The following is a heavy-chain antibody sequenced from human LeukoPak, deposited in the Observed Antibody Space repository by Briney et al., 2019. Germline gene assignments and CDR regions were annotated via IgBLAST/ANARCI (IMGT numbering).Heavy chain of an antibody. CDR1: GGTFSSYA. D-gene: IGHD3-22*01. CDR3: TAHPREYYYDISGYYYYYGMDV. V-gene: IGHV1-69*01. J-gene: IGHJ6*02. Sequence: GSSVKVSCKASGGTFSSYAISWVRQAPGQGLEWMGGIIPIFGTANYAQKFQGRVTITADESTSTAYMELSSLRSEDTAVYYCTAHPREYYYDISGYYYYYGMDVWGRGTTVTVSS. CDR2: IIPIFGTA.